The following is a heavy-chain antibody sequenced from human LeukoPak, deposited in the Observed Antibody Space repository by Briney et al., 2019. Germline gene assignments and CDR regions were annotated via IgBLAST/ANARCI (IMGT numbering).Heavy chain of an antibody. V-gene: IGHV4-39*01. Sequence: SETLSLTCTVSGGSISSGDYDWGWIRQPPGKGLEWIATIYYRGSTYYNPSLKSRVAISLDTSKNQFSLKLSSVTAADTAVYYCARGPTNYPCDYWGHGTLVTVSS. CDR3: ARGPTNYPCDY. D-gene: IGHD1-7*01. CDR2: IYYRGST. CDR1: GGSISSGDYD. J-gene: IGHJ4*01.